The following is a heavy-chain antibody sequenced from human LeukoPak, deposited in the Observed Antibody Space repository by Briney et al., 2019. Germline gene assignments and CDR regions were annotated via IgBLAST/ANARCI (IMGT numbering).Heavy chain of an antibody. D-gene: IGHD2-2*01. Sequence: GASVKVSCKASGGTFSSYAISWVRQAPGQGLEWMGGIIPIFGTANYAQKFQGRVTITADESTSTAYMELGSLRSEDTAVYYCARGCSSTSCSQSDYYYYYYMDVWGKGTTVTVSS. CDR2: IIPIFGTA. CDR3: ARGCSSTSCSQSDYYYYYYMDV. J-gene: IGHJ6*03. V-gene: IGHV1-69*01. CDR1: GGTFSSYA.